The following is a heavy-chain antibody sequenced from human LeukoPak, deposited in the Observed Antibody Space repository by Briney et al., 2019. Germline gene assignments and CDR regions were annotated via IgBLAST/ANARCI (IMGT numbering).Heavy chain of an antibody. Sequence: GGSLRLSCAASGFSFSPNAMSWFRQAPGRGLEWVAGVGGDGRTHYTDSVRGRFTVSRDNSKNTLHLQMNSLRVDDTAVYYCAKDMTWWVTVDFWGQGTLVTVSS. CDR2: VGGDGRT. CDR3: AKDMTWWVTVDF. D-gene: IGHD2-21*02. CDR1: GFSFSPNA. V-gene: IGHV3-23*01. J-gene: IGHJ4*02.